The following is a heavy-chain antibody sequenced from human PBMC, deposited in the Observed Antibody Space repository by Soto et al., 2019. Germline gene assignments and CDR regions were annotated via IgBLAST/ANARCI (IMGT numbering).Heavy chain of an antibody. J-gene: IGHJ4*02. CDR3: AKGDGASYCSSASCSIDY. CDR2: ISWDGGSP. V-gene: IGHV3-43*01. CDR1: GFSFDDYT. D-gene: IGHD2-2*01. Sequence: EVQLVESGGVVVQPGGSLRLSCAAYGFSFDDYTMHWIRQPPGKGLEWVSLISWDGGSPYYADSVKGRFIISRDNSKNSLYLQMNSLRTEDTALYYCAKGDGASYCSSASCSIDYWGQGTLVTVSP.